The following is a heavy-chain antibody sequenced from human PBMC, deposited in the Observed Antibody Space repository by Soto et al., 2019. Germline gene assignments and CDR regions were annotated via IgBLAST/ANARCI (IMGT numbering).Heavy chain of an antibody. J-gene: IGHJ6*02. D-gene: IGHD6-13*01. Sequence: ASVKVSCKTSGYDFTAYDINWVRQASGQGLEWMGWMNPINGATGSARRFQGRVSMTRNTATGTAYLELTSLRSDDTGVYYCASEIATQIYYYYYGMDVWGQGTTVTV. CDR2: MNPINGAT. CDR1: GYDFTAYD. V-gene: IGHV1-8*02. CDR3: ASEIATQIYYYYYGMDV.